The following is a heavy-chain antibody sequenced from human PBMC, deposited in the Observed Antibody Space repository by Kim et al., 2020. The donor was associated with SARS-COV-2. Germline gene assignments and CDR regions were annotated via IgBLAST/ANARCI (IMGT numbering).Heavy chain of an antibody. CDR3: ARCIMVRGAPDY. Sequence: SETLSLTCAVYGGSFSGYYWSWIRQPPGKGLEWIGEINHSGSTNYNPSLKSRVTISVDTSKNQFSLKLSSVTAADTAVYYCARCIMVRGAPDYWGQGTLV. CDR1: GGSFSGYY. D-gene: IGHD3-10*01. V-gene: IGHV4-34*01. CDR2: INHSGST. J-gene: IGHJ4*02.